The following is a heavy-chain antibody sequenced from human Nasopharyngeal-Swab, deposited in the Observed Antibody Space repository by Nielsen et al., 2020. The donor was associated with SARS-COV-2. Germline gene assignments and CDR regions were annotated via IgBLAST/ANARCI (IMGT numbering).Heavy chain of an antibody. CDR2: IYPGDSRI. V-gene: IGHV5-51*01. Sequence: GGSLRLSCKASGYSFTNYWIGWVRQMPGTGLEWMGLIYPGDSRIRYMPSFQGQVTISVDTSISTTYLQWSNLKASDAATYYGARRGDCNGNPCYSDYWGQGTLVTVSS. CDR1: GYSFTNYW. D-gene: IGHD2-21*02. J-gene: IGHJ4*02. CDR3: ARRGDCNGNPCYSDY.